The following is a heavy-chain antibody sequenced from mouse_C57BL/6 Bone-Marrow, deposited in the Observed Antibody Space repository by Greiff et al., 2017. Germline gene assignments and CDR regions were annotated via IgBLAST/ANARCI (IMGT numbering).Heavy chain of an antibody. Sequence: VHLVESGPGLVQPSQSLSITCTVSGFSLTSYGVHWVRQSPGKGLEWLGGIWSGGSRDYNAAFISRLSISKTNSNSQVFFKMNSLQSDDTALYYCARNSYGKGVDYWGQGTTLTVSS. D-gene: IGHD2-1*01. V-gene: IGHV2-2*01. CDR1: GFSLTSYG. CDR3: ARNSYGKGVDY. J-gene: IGHJ2*01. CDR2: IWSGGSR.